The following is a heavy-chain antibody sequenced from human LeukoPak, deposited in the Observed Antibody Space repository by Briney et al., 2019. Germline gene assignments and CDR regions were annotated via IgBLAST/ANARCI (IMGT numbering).Heavy chain of an antibody. V-gene: IGHV5-51*01. CDR1: GYNFTSYW. Sequence: GESLKISCKGSGYNFTSYWIGWVRQMPGKGLEWMGIIYPGDSDTRYSPSFQGQVTISADKSISTAYLQWSSLKASDTAMYYCARLFRAYYDSSGYYWDSYYFDYWGQGTLVTVSS. D-gene: IGHD3-22*01. CDR2: IYPGDSDT. J-gene: IGHJ4*02. CDR3: ARLFRAYYDSSGYYWDSYYFDY.